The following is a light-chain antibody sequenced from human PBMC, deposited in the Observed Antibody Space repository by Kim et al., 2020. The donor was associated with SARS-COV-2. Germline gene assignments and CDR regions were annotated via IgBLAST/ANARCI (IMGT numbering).Light chain of an antibody. CDR3: SSYTSSNTYV. CDR1: SSDVGGSNY. J-gene: IGLJ1*01. CDR2: DVS. V-gene: IGLV2-14*01. Sequence: QSALTQPASVSGSPGQSITISCTGTSSDVGGSNYVSWYQQHPGKAPKLMIYDVSKRPSGISNRFSASKSGNTASLTISGLQAEDEADYYCSSYTSSNTYVFGTGTKVTVL.